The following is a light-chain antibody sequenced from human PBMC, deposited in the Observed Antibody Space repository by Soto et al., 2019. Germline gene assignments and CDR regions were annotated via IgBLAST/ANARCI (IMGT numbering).Light chain of an antibody. CDR1: SSDVGGYDY. J-gene: IGLJ2*01. CDR2: DVS. CDR3: CSYVGSSVV. V-gene: IGLV2-11*01. Sequence: QSALTQPRSVSGSPGQSVTISCTGTSSDVGGYDYVSWYQQHPGKAPKLIIYDVSKRPWPSGVPDRFSGSKSGNTASLTISGLQAEDEADYYCCSYVGSSVVFGGGTQLTVL.